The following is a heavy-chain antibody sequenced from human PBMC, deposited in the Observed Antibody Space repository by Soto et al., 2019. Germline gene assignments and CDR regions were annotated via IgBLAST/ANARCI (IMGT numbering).Heavy chain of an antibody. CDR1: GYSFTSYW. V-gene: IGHV5-51*01. CDR3: ARRGIYYDSSGYNFDY. D-gene: IGHD3-22*01. J-gene: IGHJ4*02. CDR2: IYPGDSDT. Sequence: GESLKISCRGSGYSFTSYWIGWVRQMPGKGLEWMGIIYPGDSDTRYSPSFQGQVTISADKSISTAYLQWSSLKASDTAMYYCARRGIYYDSSGYNFDYWGQGTLVTVSS.